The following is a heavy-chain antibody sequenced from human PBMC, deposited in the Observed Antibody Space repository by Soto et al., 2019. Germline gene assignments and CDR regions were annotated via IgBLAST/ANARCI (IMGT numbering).Heavy chain of an antibody. CDR2: INAGNGNT. CDR3: ARLVPAAKGNWFDP. Sequence: QVQLVQSGAEEKKPGASVKVSCKASGYTFTSYAMHWVRQAPGQRLEWMGWINAGNGNTKYSQKFQGRVTITRDTSASTAYMELSSLRSEDTAVYYCARLVPAAKGNWFDPWGQGTLVTVSS. D-gene: IGHD2-2*01. J-gene: IGHJ5*02. CDR1: GYTFTSYA. V-gene: IGHV1-3*05.